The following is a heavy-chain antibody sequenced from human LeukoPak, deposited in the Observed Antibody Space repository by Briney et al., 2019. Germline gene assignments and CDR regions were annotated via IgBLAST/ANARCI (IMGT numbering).Heavy chain of an antibody. V-gene: IGHV4-59*01. J-gene: IGHJ4*02. CDR1: GGSISSYY. CDR2: IYYSGST. CDR3: ARDRARYFDY. Sequence: SETLSLTCTVSGGSISSYYWNWIRQPPGKGLEWIGYIYYSGSTNYNPSLKSRVTISVDTSKNQFSLKLSSVTAADTAVYYCARDRARYFDYWGQGTLVTVSS.